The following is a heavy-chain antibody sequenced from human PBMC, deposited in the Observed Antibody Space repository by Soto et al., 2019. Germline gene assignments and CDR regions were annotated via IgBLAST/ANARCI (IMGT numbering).Heavy chain of an antibody. CDR3: AARGSSGYGSGSYYPRYYYYYYGMDV. CDR2: INHSGRV. J-gene: IGHJ6*02. Sequence: SETLSLTCAVYGGSFSGHSWTWIRPSPGKGLEWIGDINHSGRVNYSPSLKSRVTISVDTSKNQFSLKLSSVTAADTAVYYCAARGSSGYGSGSYYPRYYYYYYGMDVWGQGTTVTVSS. D-gene: IGHD3-10*01. CDR1: GGSFSGHS. V-gene: IGHV4-34*01.